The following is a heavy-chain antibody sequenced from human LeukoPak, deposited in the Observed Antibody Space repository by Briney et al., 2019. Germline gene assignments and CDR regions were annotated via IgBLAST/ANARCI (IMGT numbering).Heavy chain of an antibody. CDR2: IYSGGST. V-gene: IGHV3-66*02. D-gene: IGHD1-26*01. CDR3: ARVGGGSAGYYYYYMDV. J-gene: IGHJ6*03. Sequence: GGSLRLSCAASGFTVSSNYMSWVRQAPGKGLEWVSVIYSGGSTYYADSVKGRFTISRDNSKNTLYLQMSSLRAEDTAVYYCARVGGGSAGYYYYYMDVWGKGTTVTVSS. CDR1: GFTVSSNY.